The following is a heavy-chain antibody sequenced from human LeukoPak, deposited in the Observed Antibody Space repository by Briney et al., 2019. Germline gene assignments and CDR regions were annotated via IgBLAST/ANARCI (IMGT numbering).Heavy chain of an antibody. CDR3: ARGGRYYFDY. J-gene: IGHJ4*02. V-gene: IGHV3-7*01. D-gene: IGHD3-10*01. CDR2: IKLDGSEK. CDR1: GFTFSNYW. Sequence: GGSLRLSCAASGFTFSNYWMSWVRQAPGKGLEWVANIKLDGSEKYYVDSVKGRFTISRDNAKNSLYLQMNSLRAEDTAVYYCARGGRYYFDYWGQGTLVTVSS.